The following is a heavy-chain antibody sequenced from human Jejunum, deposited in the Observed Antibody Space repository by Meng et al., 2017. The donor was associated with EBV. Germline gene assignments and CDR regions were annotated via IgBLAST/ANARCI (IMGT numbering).Heavy chain of an antibody. D-gene: IGHD3-16*02. CDR1: GESFSDHF. CDR3: ARGLNTFGGIIVPQ. J-gene: IGHJ4*02. Sequence: QVLLQQWGAGPVKPSEALSLTCAVSGESFSDHFWSWIRQPPGKGLEWIGDINQSGSTTYNPSLKSRVTISIDTSKNHFSLKLTSVTAADTAVYYCARGLNTFGGIIVPQWGQGNLVTVSS. CDR2: INQSGST. V-gene: IGHV4-34*01.